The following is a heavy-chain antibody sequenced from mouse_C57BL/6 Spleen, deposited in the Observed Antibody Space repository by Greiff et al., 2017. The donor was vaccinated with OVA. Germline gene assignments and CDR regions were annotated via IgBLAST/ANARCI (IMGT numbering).Heavy chain of an antibody. CDR2: IYPGDGDT. D-gene: IGHD2-4*01. CDR1: GYAFSSYW. J-gene: IGHJ4*01. CDR3: AREAGDYDGYAMDY. V-gene: IGHV1-80*01. Sequence: VQLKESGAELVKPGASVKISCKASGYAFSSYWMNWVKQRPGKGLEWIGQIYPGDGDTNYNGKFKGKATLTADKSSSTAYMQLSSLTSEDSAVYFCAREAGDYDGYAMDYWGQGTSVTVSS.